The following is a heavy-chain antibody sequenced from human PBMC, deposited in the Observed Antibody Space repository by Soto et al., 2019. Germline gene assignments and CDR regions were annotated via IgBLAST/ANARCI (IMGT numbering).Heavy chain of an antibody. CDR3: AIEKVGATAVHVFDI. D-gene: IGHD1-26*01. J-gene: IGHJ3*02. CDR2: MNPNSGNT. CDR1: GYTFTSYD. V-gene: IGHV1-8*01. Sequence: ASVKVSCKASGYTFTSYDINWVRQATGQGLEWMGRMNPNSGNTCYAQKFQGRVTMTRNTSISTAYMELSSLRSEDTAVYYCAIEKVGATAVHVFDIWGQGTMVT.